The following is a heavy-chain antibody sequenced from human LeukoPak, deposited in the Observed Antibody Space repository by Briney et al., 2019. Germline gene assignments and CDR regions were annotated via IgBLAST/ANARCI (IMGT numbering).Heavy chain of an antibody. J-gene: IGHJ4*02. Sequence: PSETLSLTCTVSGGSISSSSYYWGWIRQPPGKGLEWIGSIYYSGSTYYNPSLKSRVTISVDTSKNQFSLKLSSVTAADTAVYYCARVSSGYSSGRLVGYWGQGTLVTVSS. CDR3: ARVSSGYSSGRLVGY. V-gene: IGHV4-39*07. CDR1: GGSISSSSYY. CDR2: IYYSGST. D-gene: IGHD6-19*01.